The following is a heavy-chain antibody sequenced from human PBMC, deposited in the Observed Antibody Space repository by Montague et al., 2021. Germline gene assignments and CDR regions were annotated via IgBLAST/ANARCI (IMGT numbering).Heavy chain of an antibody. CDR3: ARVAAWGYYDTSGPNWFDP. Sequence: SETLSLTCAVSGDSISSNNWWTWVRQAPGKGLEWIGEIFHNGSTTYSPSLKSRVTISMDKSKNQFSLKLTSVTAADTAVYYCARVAAWGYYDTSGPNWFDPWGQGTLVTVSS. CDR2: IFHNGST. J-gene: IGHJ5*02. D-gene: IGHD3-22*01. CDR1: GDSISSNNW. V-gene: IGHV4-4*02.